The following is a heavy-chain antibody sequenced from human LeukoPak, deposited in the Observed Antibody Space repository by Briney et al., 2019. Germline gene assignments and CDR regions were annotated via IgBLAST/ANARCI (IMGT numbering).Heavy chain of an antibody. V-gene: IGHV3-11*04. Sequence: GGSLRLSCAASGFTFSDYYMSWIRQAPGKGLEWVSYISSSGSTICYADSAKCRFTIYRDNAKNSLYLQPNSLRAEDTAVYYCAREYDQPHDYWGQGTLVTVSS. CDR2: ISSSGSTI. J-gene: IGHJ4*02. CDR3: AREYDQPHDY. CDR1: GFTFSDYY. D-gene: IGHD1-1*01.